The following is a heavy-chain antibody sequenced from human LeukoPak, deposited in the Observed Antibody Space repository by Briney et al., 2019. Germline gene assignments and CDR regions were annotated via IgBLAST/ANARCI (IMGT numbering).Heavy chain of an antibody. V-gene: IGHV3-48*04. J-gene: IGHJ3*02. CDR2: ISSGSGTI. CDR1: GFTFSSYS. CDR3: ARVGASLFDI. Sequence: PGGSLRLSCAASGFTFSSYSMNWVRQAPGKGLEYVSYISSGSGTIYYADSVKGRFTISRDNAKNSLYLQMNSLRAEDTAVYCCARVGASLFDIWGQGTMVTVSS. D-gene: IGHD1-26*01.